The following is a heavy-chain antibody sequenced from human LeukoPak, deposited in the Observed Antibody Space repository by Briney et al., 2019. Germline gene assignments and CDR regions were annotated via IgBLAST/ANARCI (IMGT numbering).Heavy chain of an antibody. Sequence: GGSLRLSCAASGFTFSSYGMHWVRQAPGKGLEWVAVIWYDGSNKYYADSVKGRFTISRDNSKNTLNLQMNSLRAEDTAVYYCARGPQWELFDYWGQGTLVTVSS. D-gene: IGHD1-26*01. V-gene: IGHV3-33*01. CDR1: GFTFSSYG. CDR3: ARGPQWELFDY. J-gene: IGHJ4*02. CDR2: IWYDGSNK.